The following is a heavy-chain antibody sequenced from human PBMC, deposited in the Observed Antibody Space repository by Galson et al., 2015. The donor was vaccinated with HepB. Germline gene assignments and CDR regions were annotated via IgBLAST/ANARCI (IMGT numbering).Heavy chain of an antibody. V-gene: IGHV1-46*01. Sequence: SVKVSCKASGYTFTSYYMHWVRQAPGQGLEWMGIINPSGGSTSYAQKFQGRVTMTRDTSTSTVYMELSSLRSEDMAVYYCARSPSRITMVRGVENMYYYYGMDVWGQGTTVTVSS. J-gene: IGHJ6*02. CDR3: ARSPSRITMVRGVENMYYYYGMDV. CDR2: INPSGGST. CDR1: GYTFTSYY. D-gene: IGHD3-10*01.